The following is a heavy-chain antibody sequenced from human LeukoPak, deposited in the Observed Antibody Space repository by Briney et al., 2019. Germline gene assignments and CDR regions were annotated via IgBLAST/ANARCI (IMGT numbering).Heavy chain of an antibody. CDR3: ARENYGFDY. J-gene: IGHJ4*02. D-gene: IGHD3-16*01. CDR1: GFTFSSYA. V-gene: IGHV3-30*01. CDR2: ISYDGSNK. Sequence: PGRSLRLSCAASGFTFSSYAMHWVRQAPGKGLEWVAVISYDGSNKYYADSVKGRFTISRDNSKNTLYLQMNSLRAEDTAVYYCARENYGFDYWGQETLVTVSS.